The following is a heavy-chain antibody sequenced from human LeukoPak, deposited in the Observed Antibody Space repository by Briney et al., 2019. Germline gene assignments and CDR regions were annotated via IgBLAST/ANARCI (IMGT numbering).Heavy chain of an antibody. D-gene: IGHD3-10*01. Sequence: PSETLSLTCTVSGVSISSGGYYWSWIRQHPGKGLEWIGYIYYSGSTYYNPSLKSRVTISVDTSKNQFSLKLSSVTAADTAVYYCARGYYYGSGSYYNLFDPWGQGTLVTVSS. CDR3: ARGYYYGSGSYYNLFDP. CDR1: GVSISSGGYY. V-gene: IGHV4-31*03. CDR2: IYYSGST. J-gene: IGHJ5*02.